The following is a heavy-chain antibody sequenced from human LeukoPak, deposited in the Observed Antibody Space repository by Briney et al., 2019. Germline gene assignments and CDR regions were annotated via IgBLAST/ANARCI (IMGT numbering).Heavy chain of an antibody. J-gene: IGHJ5*01. D-gene: IGHD5-12*01. Sequence: KPGESLRISCKGSGYSFSNYWISWVRQMPGKGLEWLGNIDPSDSYTSYSPSFQGHVTISADKSISTAYLQWSSLKASDTAMYYCAKGDGYDSDSWGQGTLVTVSS. CDR1: GYSFSNYW. CDR3: AKGDGYDSDS. CDR2: IDPSDSYT. V-gene: IGHV5-10-1*01.